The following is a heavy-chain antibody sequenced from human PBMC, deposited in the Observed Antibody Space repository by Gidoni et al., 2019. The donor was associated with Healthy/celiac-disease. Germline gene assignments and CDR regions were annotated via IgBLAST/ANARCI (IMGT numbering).Heavy chain of an antibody. CDR1: GFTFSSDA. CDR2: ISGSGGST. Sequence: EVQLVESGGGLVQPGGSLRLSCVASGFTFSSDAMSWVRQAPGKGLGGVSAISGSGGSTYYADSVKGRFTISRDNSKNTLYLQMNSLRAEDTAVYYCAREGQQLVLPDYWGQGTLVTVSS. D-gene: IGHD6-13*01. J-gene: IGHJ4*02. CDR3: AREGQQLVLPDY. V-gene: IGHV3-23*04.